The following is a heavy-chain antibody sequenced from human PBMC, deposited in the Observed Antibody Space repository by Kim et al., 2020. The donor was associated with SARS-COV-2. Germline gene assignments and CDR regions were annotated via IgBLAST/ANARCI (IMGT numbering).Heavy chain of an antibody. CDR2: FDPEDGET. CDR3: ATDQDGGWYGRGAFDI. D-gene: IGHD6-19*01. CDR1: GYTLTELS. V-gene: IGHV1-24*01. J-gene: IGHJ3*02. Sequence: ASVKVSCKVSGYTLTELSMHWVRQAPGKGLEWMGGFDPEDGETIYAQKFQGRVTMTEDTSTDTAYMELSSLRSEDTAVYYCATDQDGGWYGRGAFDIWGQGTMVTVSS.